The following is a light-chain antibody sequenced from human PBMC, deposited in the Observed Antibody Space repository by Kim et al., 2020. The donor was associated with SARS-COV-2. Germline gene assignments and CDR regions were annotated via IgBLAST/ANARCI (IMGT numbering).Light chain of an antibody. J-gene: IGKJ2*01. CDR3: QQSYNTPAT. V-gene: IGKV1-39*01. CDR2: DAS. CDR1: QSIRRG. Sequence: GDRIIITCRASQSIRRGLNWYQQKPGKAPQLVIFDASSLQSGAPSRFSGSGSGTDFTLTISSLQPEDFATYYCQQSYNTPATFG.